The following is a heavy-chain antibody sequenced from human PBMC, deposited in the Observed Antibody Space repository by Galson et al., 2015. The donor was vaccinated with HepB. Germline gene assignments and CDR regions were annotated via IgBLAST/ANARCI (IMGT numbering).Heavy chain of an antibody. V-gene: IGHV3-23*01. D-gene: IGHD2-15*01. CDR1: GFTFSSYA. Sequence: SLRLSCAASGFTFSSYAMSWVRQAPGKGLEWVSAISGSGGSTYYADSVKGRFTISRDNSKNTLYLQMNSLRAEDTAVYYCAKPPGRSVDHDYWGQGTLVTVSS. CDR3: AKPPGRSVDHDY. J-gene: IGHJ4*02. CDR2: ISGSGGST.